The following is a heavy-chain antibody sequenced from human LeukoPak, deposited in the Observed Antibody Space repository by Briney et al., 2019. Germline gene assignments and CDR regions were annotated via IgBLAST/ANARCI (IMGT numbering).Heavy chain of an antibody. Sequence: PSETLSLTCTVSGGSISSSSYYWGWIRQPPGKGLEWIGSIYYSGSTYYNPSLKSRVTISVDTSKNQFSLKLSSVTAADTAVYYCARGARGDPLDYWGQGTLVTVSS. CDR3: ARGARGDPLDY. D-gene: IGHD4-17*01. J-gene: IGHJ4*02. CDR1: GGSISSSSYY. V-gene: IGHV4-39*01. CDR2: IYYSGST.